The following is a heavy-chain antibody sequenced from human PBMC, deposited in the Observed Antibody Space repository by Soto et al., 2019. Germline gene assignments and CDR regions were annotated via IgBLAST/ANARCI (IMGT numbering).Heavy chain of an antibody. CDR3: AKWTGSH. CDR2: VYCDDDK. V-gene: IGHV2-5*02. CDR1: VFSLTANGVG. D-gene: IGHD2-8*01. J-gene: IGHJ4*02. Sequence: ITLKASGPPLVKPTQTLTLTCSFSVFSLTANGVGVGWVRQPPGLALEWLAMVYCDDDKHYSASLRSRLSITKDTSKIQVGLTMTNMDPEDTGTYYCAKWTGSHWDKGGLVTDSS.